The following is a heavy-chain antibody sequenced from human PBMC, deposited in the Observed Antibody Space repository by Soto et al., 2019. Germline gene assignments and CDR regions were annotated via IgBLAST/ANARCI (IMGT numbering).Heavy chain of an antibody. CDR3: ARTNPTHYYDSSGYYS. Sequence: SETLSLTCTVSGGSISSSSYYWGCIRQPPGQGPEWIGRIYYSGSTYYNPSLMSRVTISVDTSKNQFSLKLSSVTAADTAVYYCARTNPTHYYDSSGYYSWGQGTLVTVSS. D-gene: IGHD3-22*01. CDR2: IYYSGST. J-gene: IGHJ4*02. CDR1: GGSISSSSYY. V-gene: IGHV4-39*01.